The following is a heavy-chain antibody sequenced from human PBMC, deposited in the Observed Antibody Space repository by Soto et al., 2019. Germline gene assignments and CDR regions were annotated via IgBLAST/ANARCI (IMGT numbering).Heavy chain of an antibody. J-gene: IGHJ6*02. CDR3: TREGSAPYYYYGMDV. D-gene: IGHD3-10*01. CDR1: GYTFSTYG. CDR2: INTNNGNT. V-gene: IGHV1-18*01. Sequence: QVQLEQSAPEVKKPGASVKVSCKASGYTFSTYGISWVRQAPGQGLEWMGWINTNNGNTNYAQNLQGRVTMIADTSTSAAYMVLRILRSDDTAVYYCTREGSAPYYYYGMDVWCQGTTVTVSS.